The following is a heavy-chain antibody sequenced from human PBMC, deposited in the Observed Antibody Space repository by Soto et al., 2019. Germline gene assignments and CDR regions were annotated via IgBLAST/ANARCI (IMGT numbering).Heavy chain of an antibody. CDR2: INDDGSER. V-gene: IGHV3-7*05. J-gene: IGHJ4*02. CDR3: AKDVR. CDR1: GFTFSTHW. Sequence: EVQLVESGGDLVQPGGSLRLSCAASGFTFSTHWMSWVRQAPGKGLEWVANINDDGSERNYADSVRGRFSVSRDNAKNSLFLHMNGLRVDDTALYYCAKDVRWGQGTQVTVSS.